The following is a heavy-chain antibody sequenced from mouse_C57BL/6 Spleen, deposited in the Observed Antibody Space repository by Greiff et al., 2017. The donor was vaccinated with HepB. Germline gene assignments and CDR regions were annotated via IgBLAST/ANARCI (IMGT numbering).Heavy chain of an antibody. D-gene: IGHD1-2*01. CDR3: TTGRYGYYFDY. J-gene: IGHJ2*01. CDR1: GFNIKDDY. V-gene: IGHV14-4*01. Sequence: EVQLQESGAELVRPGASVKLSCTASGFNIKDDYMHWVKQRPEQGLEWIGWIDPENGDTEYASKFQGKATITADTSSNTAYLQLSSLTSEDTAVYYCTTGRYGYYFDYWGQGTTLTVSS. CDR2: IDPENGDT.